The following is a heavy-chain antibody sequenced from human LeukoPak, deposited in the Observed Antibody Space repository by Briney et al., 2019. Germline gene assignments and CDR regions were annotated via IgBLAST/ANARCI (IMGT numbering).Heavy chain of an antibody. D-gene: IGHD1-26*01. CDR1: GFTLSSYA. J-gene: IGHJ6*03. CDR2: ISGSGGST. V-gene: IGHV3-23*01. Sequence: GGSLRLSCAASGFTLSSYAMSWVRQAPGKGLEWVSAISGSGGSTYYADSVKGRFTISRDNSKNTLYLQMNSLRAEDTAVYYCAGGLELMAFPYYYYYMDVWGKGTTVTVSS. CDR3: AGGLELMAFPYYYYYMDV.